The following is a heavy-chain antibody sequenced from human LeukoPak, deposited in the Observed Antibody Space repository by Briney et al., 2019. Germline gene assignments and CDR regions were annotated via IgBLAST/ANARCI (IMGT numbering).Heavy chain of an antibody. D-gene: IGHD5-18*01. J-gene: IGHJ4*02. Sequence: RGSLRLSCTASGFTFSSYAMNWVRQAPGKGLEWVSVIYSAGSTFYADSVKGRFTISRDNSKNMVHLQMNSLRAEDTAVYYCARDRAYTYGYAYYFENWGQGTLVTVSS. CDR1: GFTFSSYA. CDR2: IYSAGST. V-gene: IGHV3-66*01. CDR3: ARDRAYTYGYAYYFEN.